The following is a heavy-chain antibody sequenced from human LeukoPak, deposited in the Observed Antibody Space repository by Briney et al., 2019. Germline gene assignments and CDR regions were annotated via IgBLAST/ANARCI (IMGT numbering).Heavy chain of an antibody. V-gene: IGHV3-30*04. CDR3: AKMRRWLQHGFDY. CDR1: GFTFSIYA. D-gene: IGHD5-24*01. Sequence: PGRSLRLSCAASGFTFSIYAMHWVRQAPGKGLECVAVISYDGSNKYYADSVKGRFTISRDNSKNTLYLQMNSLRAEDTAVYYCAKMRRWLQHGFDYWGQGTLVTVSS. J-gene: IGHJ4*02. CDR2: ISYDGSNK.